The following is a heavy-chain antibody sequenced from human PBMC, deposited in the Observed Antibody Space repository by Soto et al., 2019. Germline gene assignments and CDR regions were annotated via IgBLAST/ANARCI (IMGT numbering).Heavy chain of an antibody. V-gene: IGHV3-21*01. D-gene: IGHD4-4*01. CDR1: GFTFSSYS. J-gene: IGHJ5*02. CDR2: ISSSRSYI. Sequence: EVQLVESGGGLVKPGGSLRLSCAASGFTFSSYSMNWVRQAPGKGLEWVSSISSSRSYIYYADSVKSRFTISRDNAKNSLYLQMNSLRAEDTGVYYCARDTTAVTSRFDPWGQGTLVTVSS. CDR3: ARDTTAVTSRFDP.